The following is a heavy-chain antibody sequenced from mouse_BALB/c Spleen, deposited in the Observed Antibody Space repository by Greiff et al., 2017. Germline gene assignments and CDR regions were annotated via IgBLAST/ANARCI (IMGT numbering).Heavy chain of an antibody. D-gene: IGHD2-14*01. Sequence: VQLKQSGPELVKPGASVKISCKASGYTFTDYNMHWVKQSHGKSLEWIGYIYPYNGGTGYNQKFKSKATLTVDNSSSTAYMELRSLTSEDSAVYYCARNYRYDGAWFAYWGQGTLVTVSA. CDR3: ARNYRYDGAWFAY. J-gene: IGHJ3*01. V-gene: IGHV1S29*02. CDR1: GYTFTDYN. CDR2: IYPYNGGT.